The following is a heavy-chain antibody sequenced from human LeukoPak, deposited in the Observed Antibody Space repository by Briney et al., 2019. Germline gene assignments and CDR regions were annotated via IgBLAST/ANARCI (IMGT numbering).Heavy chain of an antibody. CDR2: ISNSGTT. J-gene: IGHJ3*02. Sequence: ASQTLSLTCAVSGHSVSSGGYYWTWIRQHPGKGLEWIGYISNSGTTSYSPSLKSRVSISVDTSNNQFSLRLSSVTAADTAVYYCARDVVVTSSPDAFDIWGQGTMVTVSS. CDR1: GHSVSSGGYY. V-gene: IGHV4-31*11. CDR3: ARDVVVTSSPDAFDI. D-gene: IGHD2-21*02.